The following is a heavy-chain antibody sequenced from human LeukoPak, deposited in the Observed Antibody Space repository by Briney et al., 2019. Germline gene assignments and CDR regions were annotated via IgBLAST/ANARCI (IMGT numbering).Heavy chain of an antibody. Sequence: SETLSLTCSVSGASVSDYYWTWVRQPPGKGLEYIGYIYYSGSSNYNPSLKSRVTISVDTSKNQFSLKLSSVTAADTAVYYCARDIDLIVGATRDYGMDVWGQGTTVTVSS. D-gene: IGHD1-26*01. CDR2: IYYSGSS. CDR1: GASVSDYY. V-gene: IGHV4-59*02. J-gene: IGHJ6*02. CDR3: ARDIDLIVGATRDYGMDV.